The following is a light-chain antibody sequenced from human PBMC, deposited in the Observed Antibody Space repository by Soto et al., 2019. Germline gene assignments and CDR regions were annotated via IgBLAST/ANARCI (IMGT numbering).Light chain of an antibody. Sequence: EMVMTQSPATLSVSPGERATLSCRASQSVSSNLAWYQQKPGQAPRLLIYGASTRATGIPARFSGSGSGTDFTLSISSLEPEDFAVYYCQQRKNWQVTFGQGTRREIK. CDR3: QQRKNWQVT. J-gene: IGKJ5*01. V-gene: IGKV3-15*01. CDR2: GAS. CDR1: QSVSSN.